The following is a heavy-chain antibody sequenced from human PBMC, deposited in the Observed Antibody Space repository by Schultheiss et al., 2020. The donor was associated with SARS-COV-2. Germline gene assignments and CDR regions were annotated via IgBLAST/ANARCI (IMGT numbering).Heavy chain of an antibody. CDR1: GDTISDYF. D-gene: IGHD3-3*01. V-gene: IGHV4-59*01. CDR2: IYYSGST. J-gene: IGHJ5*02. CDR3: ARDVRDFWSNWFDP. Sequence: SETLSLTCAVSGDTISDYFWSWIRQPPGKGLEWIGYIYYSGSTNYNPSLKSRVTISVDTSKNQFSLKLSSVTAADTAVYYCARDVRDFWSNWFDPWGQGTLVTVSS.